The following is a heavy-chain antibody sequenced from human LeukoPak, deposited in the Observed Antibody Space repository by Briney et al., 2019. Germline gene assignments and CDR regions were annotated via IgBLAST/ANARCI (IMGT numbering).Heavy chain of an antibody. CDR1: GXTFSSHE. D-gene: IGHD3-10*01. V-gene: IGHV3-48*03. CDR2: ISSGGSTI. CDR3: ARTFRGIDY. Sequence: PGGSLRLSCAVSGXTFSSHEMNWVRQAPGKGLEWVSYISSGGSTIYYADSVKGRFTISRDNAKNSLYLQMNSLRAEDTAVYYCARTFRGIDYWGQGTLVTVSS. J-gene: IGHJ4*02.